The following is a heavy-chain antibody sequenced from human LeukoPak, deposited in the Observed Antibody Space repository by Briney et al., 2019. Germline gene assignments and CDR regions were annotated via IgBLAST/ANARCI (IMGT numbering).Heavy chain of an antibody. CDR3: ARALYNWNDPSAFDI. V-gene: IGHV3-64*01. J-gene: IGHJ3*02. Sequence: PGGSLRLSCAASGFTFSSYAMHWVRQAPGKGLEYVSAISSNGGSTYYANSVKGRFTISRDNSKNTLYLQMGSLRAEDMAVYYCARALYNWNDPSAFDIWGQGTMVTVSS. CDR2: ISSNGGST. D-gene: IGHD1-20*01. CDR1: GFTFSSYA.